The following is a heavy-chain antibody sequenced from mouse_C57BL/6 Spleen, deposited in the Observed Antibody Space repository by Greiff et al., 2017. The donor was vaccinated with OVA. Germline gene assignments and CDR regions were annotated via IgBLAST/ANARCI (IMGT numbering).Heavy chain of an antibody. CDR1: GYTFTSYW. J-gene: IGHJ3*01. D-gene: IGHD4-1*01. CDR2: IHPSDSDT. Sequence: QVQLQQPGAELVKPGASVKVSCKASGYTFTSYWMHWVKQRPGQGLEWIGRIHPSDSDTNYNQKFKGTATLTVDKSSSTAYMQLSSLTSEDSAVYYCAMGDLTGTTWFAYWGQGTLVTVSA. CDR3: AMGDLTGTTWFAY. V-gene: IGHV1-74*01.